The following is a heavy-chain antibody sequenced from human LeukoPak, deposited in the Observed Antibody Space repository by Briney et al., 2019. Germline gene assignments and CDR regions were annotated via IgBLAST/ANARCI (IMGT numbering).Heavy chain of an antibody. CDR1: GYTFTGYY. J-gene: IGHJ4*02. V-gene: IGHV1-2*02. CDR2: INPNSGGT. CDR3: ARGGGGYNWNDVACY. D-gene: IGHD1-20*01. Sequence: ASVKVSCKASGYTFTGYYMHWVRQAPGQGLEWMGWINPNSGGTNYAQKFQGRVTMTRDTSISTAYMELSSLRSEDTAVYYCARGGGGYNWNDVACYWGQGTLVTVSS.